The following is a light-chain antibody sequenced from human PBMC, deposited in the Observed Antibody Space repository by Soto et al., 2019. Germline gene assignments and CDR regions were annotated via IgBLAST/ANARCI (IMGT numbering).Light chain of an antibody. Sequence: QSALTQPASVSGSPGQSITISCTGTGSDVGGYNYVSWYQQHPGKAPKLMIYDVSNRPSGVSNRFSGSKSGNTASLTISGLQAEDEADYYCSSYTSYSPWVFGTGTKVTVL. CDR3: SSYTSYSPWV. CDR1: GSDVGGYNY. V-gene: IGLV2-14*01. CDR2: DVS. J-gene: IGLJ1*01.